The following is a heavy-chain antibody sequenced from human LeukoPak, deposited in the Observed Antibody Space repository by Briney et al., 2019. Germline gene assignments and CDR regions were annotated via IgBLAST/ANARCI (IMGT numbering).Heavy chain of an antibody. J-gene: IGHJ2*01. CDR2: IYNSGST. CDR3: ARDKGPYWYFDL. V-gene: IGHV4-59*01. Sequence: KPSETLSLTCAVSDGSITSYYWNWIWQPPGKGLEWIGNIYNSGSTDYNPSLKSRVTISVNLSKNQISLKLTSVTAADTALYYCARDKGPYWYFDLWGRGTLVTVSS. CDR1: DGSITSYY.